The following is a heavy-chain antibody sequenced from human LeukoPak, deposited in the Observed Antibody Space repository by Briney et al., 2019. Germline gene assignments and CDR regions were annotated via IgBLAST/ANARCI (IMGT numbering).Heavy chain of an antibody. J-gene: IGHJ4*02. V-gene: IGHV1-46*01. CDR1: GYSFTNYY. Sequence: ASVKVSCKASGYSFTNYYMHWLRQAPGQGLEWMGIISPSGGSTNYAQKFQGRVTMTRATSTSTVYMELSSLRSDDTAVSYCARGLYFGSGYYFDYWGQGALVSVSS. CDR2: ISPSGGST. CDR3: ARGLYFGSGYYFDY. D-gene: IGHD3-10*01.